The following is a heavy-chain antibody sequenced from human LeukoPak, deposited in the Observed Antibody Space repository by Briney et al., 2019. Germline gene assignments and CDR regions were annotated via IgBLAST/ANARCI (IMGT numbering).Heavy chain of an antibody. Sequence: GGSLRLSCAASGFTFSSYAMNWVRQAPGKGPEWVSVISGSGGSTYYADSVKGRFTISRDNSKNTLYLQMNSLRGEDTAVYYCAKVPNSGYSSSWGPWAYYMDVWGKGTTVTVSS. CDR2: ISGSGGST. CDR3: AKVPNSGYSSSWGPWAYYMDV. J-gene: IGHJ6*03. D-gene: IGHD6-13*01. V-gene: IGHV3-23*01. CDR1: GFTFSSYA.